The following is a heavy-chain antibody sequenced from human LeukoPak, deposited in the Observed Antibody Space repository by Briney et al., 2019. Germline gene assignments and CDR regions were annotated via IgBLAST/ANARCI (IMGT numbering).Heavy chain of an antibody. Sequence: PSETLSLTCTVSGGSLSRYFWSWIRQPPGKGQEWIGYIYYSGSTNYNPSLKSRITISVGTTKNQFSLKLNSVTAADTAVYYCVFFEQKAAYEMDVWGQGTTVTVSS. D-gene: IGHD3-3*01. CDR3: VFFEQKAAYEMDV. CDR2: IYYSGST. J-gene: IGHJ6*02. V-gene: IGHV4-59*01. CDR1: GGSLSRYF.